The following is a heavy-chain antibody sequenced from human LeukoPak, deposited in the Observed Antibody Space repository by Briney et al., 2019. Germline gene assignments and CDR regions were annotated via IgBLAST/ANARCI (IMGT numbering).Heavy chain of an antibody. D-gene: IGHD4-17*01. V-gene: IGHV4-30-2*01. J-gene: IGHJ4*02. CDR2: IYHSGST. Sequence: SETLSLTCAVSGGSISSGGYSWSWIRQPPGKGLEWIGYIYHSGSTYYNPSLKSRVTISVDRSKNQFSLKLSSVTAADTAVYYCARGGFTISGDYSPTFDYWGQGTLVTVSS. CDR3: ARGGFTISGDYSPTFDY. CDR1: GGSISSGGYS.